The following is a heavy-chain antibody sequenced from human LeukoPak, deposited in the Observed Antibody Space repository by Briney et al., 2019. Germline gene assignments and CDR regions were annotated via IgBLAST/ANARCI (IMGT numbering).Heavy chain of an antibody. CDR1: GGTFSSYA. CDR2: IIPVFGTA. J-gene: IGHJ6*03. CDR3: ARSGGSGTYYYYYMDV. V-gene: IGHV1-69*05. Sequence: SVKVSCKASGGTFSSYAISWVRQAPGQGLEWMGRIIPVFGTANYAQKFQGRVTITTDESTSTAYMELSSLRSEDTAVYYCARSGGSGTYYYYYMDVWGKGTTVTVSS. D-gene: IGHD3-10*01.